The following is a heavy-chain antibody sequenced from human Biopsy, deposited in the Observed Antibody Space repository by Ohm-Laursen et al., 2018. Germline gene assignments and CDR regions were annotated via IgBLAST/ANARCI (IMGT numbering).Heavy chain of an antibody. D-gene: IGHD3-9*01. CDR3: ATKLTGYFHH. V-gene: IGHV1-69*06. J-gene: IGHJ1*01. Sequence: GASVNVSCNAPEGTFSNYGVNWVRQAPGQGLEWLGGNIPILGTGNYAQKFQDRVTVAADTSTSTATMELRSLRSDDTAVYYCATKLTGYFHHWGQGTLVIVSS. CDR1: EGTFSNYG. CDR2: NIPILGTG.